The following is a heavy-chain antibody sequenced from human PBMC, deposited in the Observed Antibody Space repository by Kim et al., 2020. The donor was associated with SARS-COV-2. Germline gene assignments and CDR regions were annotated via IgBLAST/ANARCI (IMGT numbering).Heavy chain of an antibody. CDR3: ARGEYRVDYYYGMDV. J-gene: IGHJ6*02. V-gene: IGHV4-59*13. D-gene: IGHD5-18*01. CDR2: IYYSGST. Sequence: SETLSLTCTVSGGSISSYYWSWIRQPPGKGLEWIGYIYYSGSTNYNPSLKSRVTISVDTSKNQISLKLSSVTAADTAVYYCARGEYRVDYYYGMDVWGQGNTVTVSS. CDR1: GGSISSYY.